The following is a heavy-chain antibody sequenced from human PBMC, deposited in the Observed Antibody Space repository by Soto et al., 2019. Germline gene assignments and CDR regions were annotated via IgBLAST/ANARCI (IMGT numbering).Heavy chain of an antibody. CDR3: ASVTTSLNLDY. Sequence: QVQPQESGPGLVKPSETLSLTCTVSGGSISSYYWSWIRQPPGKGLEWIGYIYYSGSTNYNPSLKSRVTISVDTSKNQFSLKLSSVTAADTAVYYCASVTTSLNLDYWGQGTLVTVSS. V-gene: IGHV4-59*01. CDR1: GGSISSYY. CDR2: IYYSGST. J-gene: IGHJ4*02. D-gene: IGHD4-17*01.